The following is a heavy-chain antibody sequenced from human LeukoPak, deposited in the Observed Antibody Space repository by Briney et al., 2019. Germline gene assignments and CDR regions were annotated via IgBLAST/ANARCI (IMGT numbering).Heavy chain of an antibody. Sequence: GGSLRLSCAASGLTFSSYAMSWVRQAPGKGLEWVSRISSTSAYTSYADPVKGRFTISRDNSKSTLCLQMNSLRAEDTAVYYCAKIPDYYDTSGNAFWGQGTLVTVSS. CDR1: GLTFSSYA. CDR3: AKIPDYYDTSGNAF. J-gene: IGHJ4*02. V-gene: IGHV3-23*01. CDR2: ISSTSAYT. D-gene: IGHD3-22*01.